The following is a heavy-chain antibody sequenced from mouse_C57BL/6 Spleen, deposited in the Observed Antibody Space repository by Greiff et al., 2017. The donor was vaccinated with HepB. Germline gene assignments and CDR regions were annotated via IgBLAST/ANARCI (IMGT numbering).Heavy chain of an antibody. J-gene: IGHJ3*01. CDR2: IWSGGST. CDR3: ARKGNDYGAFAY. Sequence: VQVVESGPGLVQPSQSLSITCTVSGFSLTSYGVHWVRQSPGKGLEWLGVIWSGGSTDYNAAFISRLSISKDNSKSQVFFKMNSLQADDTAIYYCARKGNDYGAFAYWGQGTLVTVSA. V-gene: IGHV2-2*01. D-gene: IGHD2-4*01. CDR1: GFSLTSYG.